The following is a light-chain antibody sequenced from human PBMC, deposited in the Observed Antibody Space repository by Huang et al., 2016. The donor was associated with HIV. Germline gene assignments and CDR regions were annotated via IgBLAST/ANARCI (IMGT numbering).Light chain of an antibody. CDR3: QQVNSYPLT. CDR1: QGISSY. CDR2: AAS. J-gene: IGKJ4*01. Sequence: IQLTQSPSSLSASVGDRATITCRASQGISSYLAWYHQKPGNAPKLLIYAASTLQSGVPSRFSGSGSGTDFTLIISSLQPEDFATYYCQQVNSYPLTFGGGTKVEIK. V-gene: IGKV1-9*01.